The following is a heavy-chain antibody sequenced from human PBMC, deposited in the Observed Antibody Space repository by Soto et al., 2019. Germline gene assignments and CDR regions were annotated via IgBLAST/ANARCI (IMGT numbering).Heavy chain of an antibody. CDR3: ARHGQLYNSGWYLNWFDP. J-gene: IGHJ5*02. CDR1: GGSISISTYY. V-gene: IGHV4-39*01. CDR2: IYYSGST. D-gene: IGHD6-19*01. Sequence: QLQMQESGPGLVKPSETLSLTCTVSGGSISISTYYWGWIRQPPGKGLEWIGSIYYSGSTYYNPSLKSRVNISVDTSKNQLSLKLSSVTAADTAVYYCARHGQLYNSGWYLNWFDPWGQGTLVTVSS.